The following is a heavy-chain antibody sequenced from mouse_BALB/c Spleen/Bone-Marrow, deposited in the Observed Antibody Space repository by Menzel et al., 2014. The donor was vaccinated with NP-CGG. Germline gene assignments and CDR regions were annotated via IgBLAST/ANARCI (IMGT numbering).Heavy chain of an antibody. V-gene: IGHV1S56*01. D-gene: IGHD2-4*01. J-gene: IGHJ4*01. Sequence: VQLQQSGPELVKPGASVRISCKASGYTFASYYIHWVRQRPGQGLEWIGWIYPGDFNTKFNEKFKGKATLTAGKSSSTASMQLSSLTSEDSAVYFCARKSQRAYDSMNYWGQGTSVTVSS. CDR1: GYTFASYY. CDR3: ARKSQRAYDSMNY. CDR2: IYPGDFNT.